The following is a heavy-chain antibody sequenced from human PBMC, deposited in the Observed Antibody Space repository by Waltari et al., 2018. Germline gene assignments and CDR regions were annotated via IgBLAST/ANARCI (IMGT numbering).Heavy chain of an antibody. CDR2: IYYSGST. CDR1: GGSISSYS. D-gene: IGHD2-21*01. Sequence: QVQLQESGPGLVKPSETLSLTCTVSGGSISSYSWSWIRQPPGKGLEWIGYIYYSGSTNYNPSLKSRVTISVDTSKNQFSLKLSSVTAADTAVYYCARDYGGEGNNWFDPWGQGTLVTVSS. V-gene: IGHV4-59*12. CDR3: ARDYGGEGNNWFDP. J-gene: IGHJ5*02.